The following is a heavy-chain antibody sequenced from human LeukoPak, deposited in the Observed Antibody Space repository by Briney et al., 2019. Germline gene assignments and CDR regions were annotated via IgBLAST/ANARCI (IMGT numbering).Heavy chain of an antibody. Sequence: SQTLSLTCTDSGGSISSGGYYWSWIRQHPGKGLEWIGYIYYSGSTYYNPSLKSRVTISVDTSKNQFSLKLSSVTAADTAVYYCARYCSGGSCSLEEYFQHWGQGTLVTVSS. CDR1: GGSISSGGYY. CDR2: IYYSGST. J-gene: IGHJ1*01. D-gene: IGHD2-15*01. V-gene: IGHV4-31*03. CDR3: ARYCSGGSCSLEEYFQH.